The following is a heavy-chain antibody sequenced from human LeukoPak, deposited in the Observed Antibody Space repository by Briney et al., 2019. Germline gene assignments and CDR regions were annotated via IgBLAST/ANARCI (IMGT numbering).Heavy chain of an antibody. D-gene: IGHD2-2*01. Sequence: PSETLSLTCTVSGGSISSYYWSWIRQPAGKGLEGIGRIYTSGSTNYNPSLKSRVTMSVDTSKNQFSLKLSSVTAADTAVYYCARENRYCSSTSCRSWFDPWGQGTLVTVSS. J-gene: IGHJ5*02. V-gene: IGHV4-4*07. CDR2: IYTSGST. CDR1: GGSISSYY. CDR3: ARENRYCSSTSCRSWFDP.